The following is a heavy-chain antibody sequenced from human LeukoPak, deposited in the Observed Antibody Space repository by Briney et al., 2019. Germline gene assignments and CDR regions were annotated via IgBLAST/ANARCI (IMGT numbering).Heavy chain of an antibody. Sequence: SETLSLTCAVYGGSFSGYHWSWLRQPPGKGLEWVGEINHSGSTNYNPSLKSRVTISVDTSKNQFSLKLSSVTAADTAVYYCARARGITMVRGVRGKGAHMDVWGKGTTVTVSS. V-gene: IGHV4-34*01. CDR3: ARARGITMVRGVRGKGAHMDV. J-gene: IGHJ6*04. D-gene: IGHD3-10*01. CDR1: GGSFSGYH. CDR2: INHSGST.